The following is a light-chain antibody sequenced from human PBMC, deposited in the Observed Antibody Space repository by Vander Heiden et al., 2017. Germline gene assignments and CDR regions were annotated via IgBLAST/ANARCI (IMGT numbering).Light chain of an antibody. CDR2: AAS. J-gene: IGKJ4*01. CDR3: QQSYSTPRT. CDR1: QSIRIY. V-gene: IGKV1-39*01. Sequence: DIQMTQSPSSLSASVGDRVTITCRASQSIRIYFNWYQQKPGKAPKVLIYAASSLQSGVPSRFSGSGSGTDFTLTISSLQPEDFATYYCQQSYSTPRTFGGGTKVEIK.